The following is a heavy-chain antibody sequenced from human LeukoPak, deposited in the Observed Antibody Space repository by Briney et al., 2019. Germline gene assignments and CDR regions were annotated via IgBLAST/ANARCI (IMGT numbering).Heavy chain of an antibody. V-gene: IGHV4-59*08. D-gene: IGHD6-13*01. J-gene: IGHJ4*02. CDR2: IYHSGST. CDR1: GRSVTSEC. CDR3: ARLVISGYTSTWYLFDY. Sequence: SQCLSLTWPLAGRSVTSECCSWVRQPPRGVLEWIGPIYHSGSTKYSSSLKSRVTISIDTSKSQFSLRLSSVTAADTAVYYCARLVISGYTSTWYLFDYWGQGTQVTVSS.